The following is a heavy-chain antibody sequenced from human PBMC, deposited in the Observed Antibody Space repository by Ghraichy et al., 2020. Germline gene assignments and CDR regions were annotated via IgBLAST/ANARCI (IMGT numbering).Heavy chain of an antibody. Sequence: SETLSLTCSVSGVSITTDYWNWIRQPAGKGLEWIGRVSASESPIYNPSLKSRVTMSVDTSNNQFSLKLKYVTAADTAVYYCARRGIEVDVIGRQVSWLDPWGRGTLVTVSS. J-gene: IGHJ5*02. CDR1: GVSITTDY. D-gene: IGHD2-15*01. CDR2: VSASESP. CDR3: ARRGIEVDVIGRQVSWLDP. V-gene: IGHV4-4*07.